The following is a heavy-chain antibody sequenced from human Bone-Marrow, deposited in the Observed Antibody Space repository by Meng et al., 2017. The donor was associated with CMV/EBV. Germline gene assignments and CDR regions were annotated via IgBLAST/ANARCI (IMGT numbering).Heavy chain of an antibody. CDR2: IYPGDSDT. J-gene: IGHJ6*02. CDR1: GYSLTSYW. CDR3: ARHSEEYYYYYGMDV. V-gene: IGHV5-51*01. Sequence: GESLKISRKGFGYSLTSYWIGWVRQMPGKGLEWMGIIYPGDSDTRYSPSFQGQVTVSADKSISTAYLQWSSLKASDTAMYYCARHSEEYYYYYGMDVWGHGTTVTVSS. D-gene: IGHD1-26*01.